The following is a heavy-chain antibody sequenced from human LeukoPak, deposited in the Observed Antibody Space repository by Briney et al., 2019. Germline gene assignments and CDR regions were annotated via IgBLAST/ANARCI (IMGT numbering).Heavy chain of an antibody. CDR1: GYGFISYG. CDR2: ISANNGNT. CDR3: ARVDILTGYYFFDY. D-gene: IGHD3-9*01. J-gene: IGHJ4*02. V-gene: IGHV1-18*01. Sequence: ASVKVSCKASGYGFISYGISWVRQAPGEGLEWMGWISANNGNTKYVQKFQGRVTMTTDTSTSTAYMELRSLTSDDTAVFYCARVDILTGYYFFDYWGQGTLVTVSS.